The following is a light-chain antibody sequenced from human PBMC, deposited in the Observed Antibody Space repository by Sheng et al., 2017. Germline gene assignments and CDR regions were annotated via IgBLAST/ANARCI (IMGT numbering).Light chain of an antibody. CDR1: QSISSW. Sequence: DIQMTQSPSTLSASVGDRVTITCRASQSISSWLAWYQQKPGKAPKLLIYKASSLESGVPSRFSGSGSGTEFTLTISSLQSDDFATYYCQQSFSIPYSFGQGTKVEIK. V-gene: IGKV1-5*03. J-gene: IGKJ2*03. CDR2: KAS. CDR3: QQSFSIPYS.